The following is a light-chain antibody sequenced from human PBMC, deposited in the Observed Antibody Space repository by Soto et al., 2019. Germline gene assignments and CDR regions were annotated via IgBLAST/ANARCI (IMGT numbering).Light chain of an antibody. CDR1: QTVISSY. V-gene: IGKV3D-20*02. CDR2: DAS. CDR3: QQRSNWIT. Sequence: EIVLTQSPGTLSLSPVERATLSCRASQTVISSYLAWYQQKPGQAPRLLIYDASNRATGIPARFSGSGSGTDFTLTISSLEPEDFAVYYCQQRSNWITFGQGTRLEIK. J-gene: IGKJ5*01.